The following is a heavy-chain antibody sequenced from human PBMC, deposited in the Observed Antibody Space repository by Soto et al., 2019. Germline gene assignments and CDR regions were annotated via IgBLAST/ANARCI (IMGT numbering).Heavy chain of an antibody. D-gene: IGHD6-19*01. CDR3: ARVHVMVVAGSTFDY. J-gene: IGHJ4*01. CDR1: GYSISGPSY. CDR2: IYHGGTT. V-gene: IGHV4-38-2*02. Sequence: SETLSLTCTVSGYSISGPSYWGWIRQPPGKGPEWIASIYHGGTTFYNPPLKSRITISVDTSNNQFSLKLTSVTAADTAVYYCARVHVMVVAGSTFDYWGHGTLVTVSS.